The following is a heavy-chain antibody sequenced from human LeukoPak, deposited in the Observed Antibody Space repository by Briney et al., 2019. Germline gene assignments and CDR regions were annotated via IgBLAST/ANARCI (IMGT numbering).Heavy chain of an antibody. J-gene: IGHJ4*02. CDR1: GFTFSSYA. Sequence: GGSLRLSCAASGFTFSSYAMSWVRQAPGKGLEWVSVIYSGGSTYCADSVKGRFTISRDNSKNTLYLQMNSLRAEDTAVYYCAKRQNYYGSGSYYNSLYYFDYWGQGTLVTVSS. D-gene: IGHD3-10*01. CDR2: IYSGGST. CDR3: AKRQNYYGSGSYYNSLYYFDY. V-gene: IGHV3-23*03.